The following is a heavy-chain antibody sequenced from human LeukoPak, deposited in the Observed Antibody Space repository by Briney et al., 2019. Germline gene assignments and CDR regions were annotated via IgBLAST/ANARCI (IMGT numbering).Heavy chain of an antibody. CDR2: IYYSGST. D-gene: IGHD3-10*02. J-gene: IGHJ5*02. Sequence: PSETLSLTCTVSGGSISSSSYYWGWIRQPPGKGLEWIGSIYYSGSTYYNPSLKSRVTISVDTSKNQFSLKLSSVTAADTAVYYCARHEADVSVDFDPWGQGTLVTVSS. CDR3: ARHEADVSVDFDP. V-gene: IGHV4-39*01. CDR1: GGSISSSSYY.